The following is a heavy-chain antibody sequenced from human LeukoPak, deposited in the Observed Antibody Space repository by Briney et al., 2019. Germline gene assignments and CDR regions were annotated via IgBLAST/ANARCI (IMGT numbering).Heavy chain of an antibody. CDR2: IYYSGST. CDR3: ARRRDDILTGHYFDY. CDR1: GGSIGSSSYY. D-gene: IGHD3-9*01. V-gene: IGHV4-39*01. J-gene: IGHJ4*02. Sequence: SETLSLTCTVSGGSIGSSSYYWGWIRQPPGKGLEWIGSIYYSGSTYYNPSLESQVTISVDTSKNQFSLKLSSVTAADTAVYYCARRRDDILTGHYFDYWGQGTLVTVSS.